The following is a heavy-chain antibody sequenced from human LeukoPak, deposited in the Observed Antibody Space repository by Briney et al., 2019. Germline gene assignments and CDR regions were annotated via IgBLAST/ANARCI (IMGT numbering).Heavy chain of an antibody. CDR3: ARVRGGWYYFDY. J-gene: IGHJ4*02. D-gene: IGHD6-19*01. CDR2: ISAYNGNT. V-gene: IGHV1-18*01. Sequence: ASVKVSCKASGYTFTSYDINWVRQATGQGLEWMGWISAYNGNTNYAQKLQGRVTMTTDTSTSTAYMELRSLRSDDTAVYYCARVRGGWYYFDYWGQGALVTVSS. CDR1: GYTFTSYD.